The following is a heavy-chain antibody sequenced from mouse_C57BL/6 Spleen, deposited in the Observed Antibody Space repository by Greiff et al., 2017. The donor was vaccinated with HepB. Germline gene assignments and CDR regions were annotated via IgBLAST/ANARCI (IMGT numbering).Heavy chain of an antibody. CDR3: ASWDAWFAY. J-gene: IGHJ3*01. CDR2: IDPSDSYT. D-gene: IGHD4-1*01. CDR1: GYTFTSYW. V-gene: IGHV1-50*01. Sequence: QVQLQQPGAELVKPGASVKLSCKASGYTFTSYWLQWVKQRPGQGLEWIGEIDPSDSYTNYNQKFKGKATLTVDTSSSTAYMQLSILTSEDSAVYYCASWDAWFAYWGQGTLVTVSA.